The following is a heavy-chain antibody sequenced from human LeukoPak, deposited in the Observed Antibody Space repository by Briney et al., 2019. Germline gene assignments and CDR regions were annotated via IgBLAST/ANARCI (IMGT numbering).Heavy chain of an antibody. Sequence: GALRLSCASSGFAFSNYWMTWVRQAPGKGLQWVANIKQDGSEKYYVDSVKGRFTISRDNAEKSLYLQMNSLRVEDTAAYYCARVGLQMVPHYYYYHMDVWGKGTTVTVSS. CDR3: ARVGLQMVPHYYYYHMDV. CDR1: GFAFSNYW. D-gene: IGHD3-10*01. V-gene: IGHV3-7*01. CDR2: IKQDGSEK. J-gene: IGHJ6*03.